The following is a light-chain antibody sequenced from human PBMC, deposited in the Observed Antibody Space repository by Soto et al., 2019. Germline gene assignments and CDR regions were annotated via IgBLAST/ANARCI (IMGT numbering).Light chain of an antibody. Sequence: IVLTQSPGTLSLSPGDRATLSCRASHSMSNSNLAWYQHKPGQAPRLLIHGASNRATGTPDRFSGSGSGTDFILTINRLEPEDFAVYYCQEFASNFGGGTKVDIK. CDR3: QEFASN. CDR1: HSMSNSN. J-gene: IGKJ4*01. CDR2: GAS. V-gene: IGKV3-20*01.